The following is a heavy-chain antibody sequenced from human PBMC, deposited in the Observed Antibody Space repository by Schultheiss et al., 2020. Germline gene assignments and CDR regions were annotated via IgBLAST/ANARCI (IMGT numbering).Heavy chain of an antibody. CDR3: AREWDYYYYMDV. CDR2: IYYSGST. J-gene: IGHJ6*03. V-gene: IGHV4-59*01. Sequence: SETLSLSCAVYGGSFNIYYWNWIRQPPGKGLEWIGYIYYSGSTNYNPSLKSRVTISVDTSKNQFSLKLSSVTAADTAVYYCAREWDYYYYMDVWGKGTTGTVSS. D-gene: IGHD1-26*01. CDR1: GGSFNIYY.